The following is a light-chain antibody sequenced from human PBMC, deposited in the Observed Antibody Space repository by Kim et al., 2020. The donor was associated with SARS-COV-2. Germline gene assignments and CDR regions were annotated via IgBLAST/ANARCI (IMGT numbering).Light chain of an antibody. Sequence: QSVLTQPPSVSGAPGQRVTISCYGTGSNIGSDYVVHWYHQLTGAAPKDVIYSNGKRPSGVPARFSGSQSGPSATLAITGLQPDDEGYYYCQSYDSNLRGAVFGVGTQLTVL. J-gene: IGLJ3*02. CDR3: QSYDSNLRGAV. CDR1: GSNIGSDYV. CDR2: SNG. V-gene: IGLV1-40*01.